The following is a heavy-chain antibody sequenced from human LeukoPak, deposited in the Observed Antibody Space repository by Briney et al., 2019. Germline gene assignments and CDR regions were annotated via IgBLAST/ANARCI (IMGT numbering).Heavy chain of an antibody. V-gene: IGHV3-30-3*01. CDR3: ARDEVSSWYDYFDS. CDR2: ISSDGSNN. D-gene: IGHD6-13*01. Sequence: GGSLRLSCAASGFTLSSYVMYWVRQAPGKGLGWVAAISSDGSNNYYADSVKGRFTISRDNSNNTLYLQMNSLRVDDMAVYYCARDEVSSWYDYFDSWGQGTLVTVSS. CDR1: GFTLSSYV. J-gene: IGHJ4*02.